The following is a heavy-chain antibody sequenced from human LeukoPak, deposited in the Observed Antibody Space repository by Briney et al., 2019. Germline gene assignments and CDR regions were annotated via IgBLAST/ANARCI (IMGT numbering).Heavy chain of an antibody. V-gene: IGHV3-21*01. CDR1: GFSFSDYN. J-gene: IGHJ4*02. D-gene: IGHD3-3*01. CDR3: ARDGSRNDFWSGYNFFDY. Sequence: GGSLRLSCAASGFSFSDYNINWVRQAPGKGLEWVSSISSTGSYIFYGASVKGRFTISRDNANNSLFLQMNSLRVEDTAVYYCARDGSRNDFWSGYNFFDYWGQGTVVTVSS. CDR2: ISSTGSYI.